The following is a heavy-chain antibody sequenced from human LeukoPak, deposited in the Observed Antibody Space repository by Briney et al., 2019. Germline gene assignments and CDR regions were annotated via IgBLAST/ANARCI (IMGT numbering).Heavy chain of an antibody. Sequence: GASVKVSCKASGYTFTSYYMHWVRQAPGQGLEWMGIINPSGGSTSYAQKFQGRVTMTRDTSTSTVYMELSSLRPEDTAVYYCARELEGWAAPAQYYFDYWGQGTLVTVSS. J-gene: IGHJ4*02. CDR1: GYTFTSYY. CDR3: ARELEGWAAPAQYYFDY. V-gene: IGHV1-46*01. D-gene: IGHD6-25*01. CDR2: INPSGGST.